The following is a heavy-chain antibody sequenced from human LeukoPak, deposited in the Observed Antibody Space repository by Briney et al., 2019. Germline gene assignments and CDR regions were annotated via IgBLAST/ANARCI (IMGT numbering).Heavy chain of an antibody. CDR2: IVVGSGNT. CDR1: RFTFTRSA. V-gene: IGHV1-58*02. D-gene: IGHD3-22*01. CDR3: AADPGYDSSGYQFDY. Sequence: SVKVSSKASRFTFTRSAMQWVRQARGQRLEWIGWIVVGSGNTNYAQKFQERVTITRDMSTSTAYMELSSLRSEDTAVYYCAADPGYDSSGYQFDYWGQGTLVTVSS. J-gene: IGHJ4*02.